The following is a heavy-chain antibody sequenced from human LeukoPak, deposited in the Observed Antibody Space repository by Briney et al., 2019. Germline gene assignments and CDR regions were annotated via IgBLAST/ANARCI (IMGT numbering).Heavy chain of an antibody. J-gene: IGHJ4*02. CDR2: INPSGGST. D-gene: IGHD2-21*02. CDR3: ARRTTYIGWRPSESPSCFDY. V-gene: IGHV1-46*01. CDR1: GYTFTSYY. Sequence: ASVKVSCKASGYTFTSYYMHWVRQAPGQGLEWMGIINPSGGSTSYAQKFQGRVTMTRDMSTSTVYMELSSLRSEDTAVYYCARRTTYIGWRPSESPSCFDYWGQGTLVTVSS.